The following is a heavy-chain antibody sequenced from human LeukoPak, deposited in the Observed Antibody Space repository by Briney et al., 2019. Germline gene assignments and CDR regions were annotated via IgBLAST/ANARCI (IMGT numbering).Heavy chain of an antibody. D-gene: IGHD3-3*01. Sequence: ASVKVSCKASGYTFTSYGISWVRQAPGQGLEWMGWISAYNGNTNYAQKLQGRVTMTTDTSTSTAYMELRSLRSDDTAVYYCARNVMGSPYYDFWSGYYPKTYYYYMDVWGKGTTVTVSS. J-gene: IGHJ6*03. V-gene: IGHV1-18*01. CDR3: ARNVMGSPYYDFWSGYYPKTYYYYMDV. CDR2: ISAYNGNT. CDR1: GYTFTSYG.